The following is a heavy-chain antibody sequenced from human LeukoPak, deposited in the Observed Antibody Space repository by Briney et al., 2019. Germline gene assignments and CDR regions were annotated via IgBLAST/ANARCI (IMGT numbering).Heavy chain of an antibody. CDR1: GGSISSSSYY. Sequence: SETLSLTCTVSGGSISSSSYYWGWIRQPPGKGLEWIGSIYYSGSTYYNPSLKSRVTMSVDTSKNQFSLKLSSVTAADTAVYYCASYPRGTGARQGAFDIWGQGTMVTVSS. CDR3: ASYPRGTGARQGAFDI. V-gene: IGHV4-39*07. CDR2: IYYSGST. J-gene: IGHJ3*02. D-gene: IGHD3-16*01.